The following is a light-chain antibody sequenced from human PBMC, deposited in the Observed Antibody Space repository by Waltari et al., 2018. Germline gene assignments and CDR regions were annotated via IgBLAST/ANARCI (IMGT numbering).Light chain of an antibody. Sequence: QSVLTQPPLASGTPGQRVTISCSGNSSNIGINTVTCYQQLPGTAPKFLIFANYHRPSGVPDRFAASKSDTSASLAISGLQSEDEADYFCATWDDSLNGRVFGGGTKLTVL. CDR1: SSNIGINT. CDR3: ATWDDSLNGRV. J-gene: IGLJ3*02. V-gene: IGLV1-44*01. CDR2: ANY.